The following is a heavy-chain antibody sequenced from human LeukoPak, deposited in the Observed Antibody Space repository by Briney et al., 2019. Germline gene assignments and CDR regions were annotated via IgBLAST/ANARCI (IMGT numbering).Heavy chain of an antibody. J-gene: IGHJ3*02. V-gene: IGHV3-30*04. CDR1: GFTFSTYA. CDR3: AKGSMIVVVITTWGAFDI. CDR2: ISYDGSNK. Sequence: PGGSLRLSCAASGFTFSTYAMHWVRQAPGKGLEWVAVISYDGSNKYYADSVKGRFTISRDNSKNTLYLQMNSLRAEDTAVYYCAKGSMIVVVITTWGAFDIWGQGTMVTVSS. D-gene: IGHD3-22*01.